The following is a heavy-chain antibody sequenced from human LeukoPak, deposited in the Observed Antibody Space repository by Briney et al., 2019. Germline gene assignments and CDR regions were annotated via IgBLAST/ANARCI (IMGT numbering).Heavy chain of an antibody. CDR2: ISGSGFSM. J-gene: IGHJ5*01. Sequence: GGSLRLSCATSGFKFSLYEMNWVRQAPGKGLGWVSYISGSGFSMYYADSVNGRFTISRDNAKNSLYLQMNSLRAEDTAVYYCARDSGSYVYNWIDSWGQGILVTVSS. V-gene: IGHV3-48*03. D-gene: IGHD1-26*01. CDR3: ARDSGSYVYNWIDS. CDR1: GFKFSLYE.